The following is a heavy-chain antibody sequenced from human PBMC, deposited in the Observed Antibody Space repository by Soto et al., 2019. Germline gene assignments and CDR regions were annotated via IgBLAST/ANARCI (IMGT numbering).Heavy chain of an antibody. D-gene: IGHD6-19*01. CDR3: ARHVRYSSGWPNYYYYGMDV. CDR2: IDPSDSYT. V-gene: IGHV5-10-1*01. CDR1: GYSFTSYW. J-gene: IGHJ6*02. Sequence: GESLKISCNGSGYSFTSYWISWVRQMPGKGLEWMGRIDPSDSYTNYSPSFQGHVTISADKSISTAYLQWSSLKASDTAMYYCARHVRYSSGWPNYYYYGMDVWGQGTTVTVS.